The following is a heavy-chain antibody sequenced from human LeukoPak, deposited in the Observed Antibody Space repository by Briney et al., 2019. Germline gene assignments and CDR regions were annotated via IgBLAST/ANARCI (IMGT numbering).Heavy chain of an antibody. J-gene: IGHJ4*02. V-gene: IGHV1-46*01. D-gene: IGHD6-19*01. CDR2: INPSGGST. CDR3: ARDLGYSSGWYYFDY. CDR1: GYTFTSYD. Sequence: ASVKVSCKASGYTFTSYDINWVRQAPGQGLEWMGIINPSGGSTSYAQKFQGRVTMTRDTSTSTVYMELSSLRSEDTAVYYCARDLGYSSGWYYFDYWGQGTLVTVSS.